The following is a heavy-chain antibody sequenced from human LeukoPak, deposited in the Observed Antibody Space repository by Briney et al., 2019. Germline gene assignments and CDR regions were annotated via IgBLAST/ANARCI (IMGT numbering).Heavy chain of an antibody. Sequence: GASVKVSCKASGGTFSSYAISWVRQALGQGLEWMGGIIPIFGTANYAQKFQGRVTITADESTSTAYMELSSLRSEDTAVYYCAREVAAAGYYFDYWGQGTLVTVSS. V-gene: IGHV1-69*13. CDR3: AREVAAAGYYFDY. CDR1: GGTFSSYA. D-gene: IGHD6-13*01. CDR2: IIPIFGTA. J-gene: IGHJ4*02.